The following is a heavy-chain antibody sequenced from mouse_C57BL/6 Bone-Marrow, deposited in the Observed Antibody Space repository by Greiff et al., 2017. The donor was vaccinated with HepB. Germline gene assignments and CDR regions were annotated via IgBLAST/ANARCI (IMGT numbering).Heavy chain of an antibody. CDR3: TRRVDITTVVAKDY. D-gene: IGHD1-1*01. CDR1: GYTFTDYE. Sequence: VQLQESGAELVRPGASVTLSCKASGYTFTDYEMHWVKQTPVHGLEWIGAIDPETGGTAYNQKFKGKAILTADKSSSTAYMELRSLTSEDSAVYYCTRRVDITTVVAKDYWGQGTTRTVSS. V-gene: IGHV1-15*01. J-gene: IGHJ2*01. CDR2: IDPETGGT.